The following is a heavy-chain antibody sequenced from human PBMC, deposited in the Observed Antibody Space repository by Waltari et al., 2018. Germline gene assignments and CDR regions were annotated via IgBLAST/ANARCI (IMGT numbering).Heavy chain of an antibody. D-gene: IGHD3-22*01. Sequence: QVQLVQSGAEVKKPGASVKVSCKVSGYTLTELSMHWVRQAPGKGLEWMGRIIPILGIANYAQKFQGRVTITADKSTSTAYMELSSLRSEDTAVYYCAREHYDSSGAFDYWGQGTLVTVSS. CDR1: GYTLTELS. CDR3: AREHYDSSGAFDY. CDR2: IIPILGIA. J-gene: IGHJ4*02. V-gene: IGHV1-69*04.